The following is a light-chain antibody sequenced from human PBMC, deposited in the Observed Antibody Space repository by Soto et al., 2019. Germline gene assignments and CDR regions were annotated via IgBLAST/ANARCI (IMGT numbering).Light chain of an antibody. V-gene: IGLV2-14*01. CDR1: SSDVGRYNS. J-gene: IGLJ2*01. Sequence: QSALTQPASVSGSPGQSITISCTGTSSDVGRYNSVSWYQQHPGKAPKLMVYDVTYRPSGVSNRFSGSKSGNTASLTISGLQAEDEADYYCSSYTGSTTLGVFGGGTKLTVL. CDR2: DVT. CDR3: SSYTGSTTLGV.